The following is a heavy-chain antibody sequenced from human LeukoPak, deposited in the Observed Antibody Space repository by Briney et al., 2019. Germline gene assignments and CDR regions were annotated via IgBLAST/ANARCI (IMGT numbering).Heavy chain of an antibody. CDR3: ARGILAAVYFDY. J-gene: IGHJ4*02. V-gene: IGHV3-30*19. CDR2: ISYDGSNK. CDR1: GFIVSSNY. D-gene: IGHD6-13*01. Sequence: GGSLRLSCAGSGFIVSSNYMSWVRQAPGKGLEWVAVISYDGSNKYYADSVKGRFTISRDNSKNTLYLQMNSLRAEDTAVYYCARGILAAVYFDYWGQGTLVTVSS.